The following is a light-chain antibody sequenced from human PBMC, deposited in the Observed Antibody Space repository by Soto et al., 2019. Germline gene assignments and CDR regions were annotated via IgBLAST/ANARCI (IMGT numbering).Light chain of an antibody. V-gene: IGLV1-44*01. J-gene: IGLJ3*02. CDR2: SNS. CDR1: SSNIGGNT. CDR3: AAWDDSLNGPV. Sequence: QSVLTQPPSASGTPGQRVTISCSGSSSNIGGNTVNWYQQLPGTAPKLLIYSNSQRPSGVPGRFSGSKSGTSGSLAISGLQSEDEADYYCAAWDDSLNGPVFGGGTKLTVL.